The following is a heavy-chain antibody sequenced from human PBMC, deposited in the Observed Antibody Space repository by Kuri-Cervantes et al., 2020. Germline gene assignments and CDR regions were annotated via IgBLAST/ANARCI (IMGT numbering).Heavy chain of an antibody. CDR3: ARSYGGYRRRHSYYYYYMDV. J-gene: IGHJ6*03. CDR2: LTWSGGNT. Sequence: LSLTCAASGFTFDDYGMTWVRQAPGKGLQWVSGLTWSGGNTAYANSVKGRFTISRDNAKNSLYLQMNSLRAEDTALYHCARSYGGYRRRHSYYYYYMDVWGKGTTVTVSS. CDR1: GFTFDDYG. V-gene: IGHV3-20*01. D-gene: IGHD4-17*01.